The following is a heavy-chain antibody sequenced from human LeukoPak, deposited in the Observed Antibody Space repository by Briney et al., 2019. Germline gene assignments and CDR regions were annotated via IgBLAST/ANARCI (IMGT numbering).Heavy chain of an antibody. D-gene: IGHD3-22*01. V-gene: IGHV3-53*01. CDR1: GFTVSSNY. Sequence: GGSLRLSCAASGFTVSSNYMSWVRQAPGKGLEWVSVIYSGGSTYYADSVKGRFTISRDNSKNTLYLQMNSLRAEDTAVYYCARDGDYYDSTGLSGFDIWGQGTMVTVSS. CDR3: ARDGDYYDSTGLSGFDI. CDR2: IYSGGST. J-gene: IGHJ3*02.